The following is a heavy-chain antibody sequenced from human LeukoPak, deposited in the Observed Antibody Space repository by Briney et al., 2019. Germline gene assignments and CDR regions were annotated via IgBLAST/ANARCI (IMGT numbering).Heavy chain of an antibody. CDR2: IRSSGSTI. V-gene: IGHV3-48*03. J-gene: IGHJ5*02. CDR1: GYTFSSYE. D-gene: IGHD3-9*01. Sequence: PGGSLRLSCAASGYTFSSYEMNWVRQAPGKGLEWVSYIRSSGSTIYYADSVKGRFTISRDNAKNSLYLQMNSLRAEDTAVYYCARSGDYDILTGYYNWFDPWGQGTLVTVSS. CDR3: ARSGDYDILTGYYNWFDP.